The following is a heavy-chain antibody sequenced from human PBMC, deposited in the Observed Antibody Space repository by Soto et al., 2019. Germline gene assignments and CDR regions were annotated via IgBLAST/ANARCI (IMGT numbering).Heavy chain of an antibody. CDR3: ASLGFTAKEAGIP. V-gene: IGHV3-33*01. D-gene: IGHD2-21*02. Sequence: QVQLVESGGGVVQPGKSLTLSCVASGFTFSFYGMHWVRQAPGKGLEWVAVIWSDGSNKYYADAVKGRFTISRDNSKSTLYLQMKSLRAEDTAVYYWASLGFTAKEAGIPWGQGTLVSVSP. CDR1: GFTFSFYG. CDR2: IWSDGSNK. J-gene: IGHJ5*02.